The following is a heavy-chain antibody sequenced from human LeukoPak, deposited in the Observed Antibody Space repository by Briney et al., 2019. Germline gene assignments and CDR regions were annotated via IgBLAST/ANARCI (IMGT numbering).Heavy chain of an antibody. Sequence: GGSLRPSCAASEFTFSSYSMNWVRQAPGKGLEWISYITPSTSKEFYADSVKGRFTSSRDNAKNSLYLHMNSLRDEDTPVYYCARATYDSSGYYTFDYWGQGTLVTVSS. CDR3: ARATYDSSGYYTFDY. D-gene: IGHD3-22*01. CDR2: ITPSTSKE. J-gene: IGHJ4*02. CDR1: EFTFSSYS. V-gene: IGHV3-48*02.